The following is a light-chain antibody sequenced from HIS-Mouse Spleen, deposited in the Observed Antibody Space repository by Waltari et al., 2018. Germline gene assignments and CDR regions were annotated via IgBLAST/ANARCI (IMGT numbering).Light chain of an antibody. Sequence: EIAMTQSPVTLSVSPGERATLPCRASQSVSSNLAWYQQKPGQAPRLLIYGASTRATGIPARFSGSGSGTEFTLTISSLQSEDFAVYYCQQYNNWPPYTFGQGTKLEIK. CDR1: QSVSSN. CDR2: GAS. V-gene: IGKV3-15*01. J-gene: IGKJ2*01. CDR3: QQYNNWPPYT.